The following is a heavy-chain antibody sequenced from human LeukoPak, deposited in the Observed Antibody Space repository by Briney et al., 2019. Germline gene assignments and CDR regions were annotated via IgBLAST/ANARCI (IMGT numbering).Heavy chain of an antibody. CDR1: GFTFDDYA. V-gene: IGHV3-9*01. J-gene: IGHJ4*02. D-gene: IGHD3-10*01. CDR2: ISWNSGSI. Sequence: PGGSLRLTCAASGFTFDDYAMHWVRQAPGKGLEWVSGISWNSGSIGYADSVKGRFTISRDNAKNSLYLQMNSLRAEDAAVYYCARDNALWFGELHYWGQGTLVTVSS. CDR3: ARDNALWFGELHY.